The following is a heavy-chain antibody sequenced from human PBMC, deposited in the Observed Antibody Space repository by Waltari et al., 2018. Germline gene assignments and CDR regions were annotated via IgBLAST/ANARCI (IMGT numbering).Heavy chain of an antibody. CDR2: IRRSGRT. D-gene: IGHD2-15*01. Sequence: QLQLQESGPGLVKPSGTLSLTCTVSGDFMSRRDVWNWVRQPPGKGLEWIGQIRRSGRTNYNPSLESRVTMSVDTSNNQFSLKVTSVTAADTAVYYCARDRGRGLYLDSWGQGTLVTVSP. CDR1: GDFMSRRDV. J-gene: IGHJ4*02. V-gene: IGHV4-4*02. CDR3: ARDRGRGLYLDS.